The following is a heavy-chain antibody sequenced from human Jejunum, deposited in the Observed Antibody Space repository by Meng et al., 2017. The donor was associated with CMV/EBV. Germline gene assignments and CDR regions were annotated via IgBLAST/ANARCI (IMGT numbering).Heavy chain of an antibody. V-gene: IGHV3-21*01. D-gene: IGHD3-10*01. J-gene: IGHJ4*02. CDR3: AREISMVRGGAE. CDR1: GFSFNYYG. Sequence: SGFSFNYYGMNWVRQAPGKGLGWVSSISSSGNYMYYADSVKGRFTISRDSAKDSLYLQMNSLRVEDTAVYYCAREISMVRGGAEWGQGTLVTVSS. CDR2: ISSSGNYM.